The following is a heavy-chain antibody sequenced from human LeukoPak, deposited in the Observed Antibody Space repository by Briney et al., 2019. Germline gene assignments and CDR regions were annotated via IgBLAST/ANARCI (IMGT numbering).Heavy chain of an antibody. J-gene: IGHJ3*02. CDR3: ARRDPDDAFDI. V-gene: IGHV3-33*01. CDR2: IWYDGSNK. Sequence: GSLRLSCAASGFTFSSYGMHWVRQAPGKGLEWVAVIWYDGSNKYYADSVKGRFTISRDNSKNALYLQMNSLRAEDTAVYYCARRDPDDAFDIWGQGTMVTVSS. CDR1: GFTFSSYG.